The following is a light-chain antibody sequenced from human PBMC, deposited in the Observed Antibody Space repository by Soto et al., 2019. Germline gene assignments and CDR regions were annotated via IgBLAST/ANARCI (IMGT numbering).Light chain of an antibody. V-gene: IGKV3-20*01. CDR3: QRYGNSPS. J-gene: IGKJ2*01. CDR2: GAT. CDR1: QRVSGSS. Sequence: VLTQSPGTLSLSPGDRATLSCRSSQRVSGSSLAWYQQKPGQAPRVLFYGATTRATGVPDRFSGNGSGADFTLTISRLEPGDFGVYHCQRYGNSPSFGPGTKLEIK.